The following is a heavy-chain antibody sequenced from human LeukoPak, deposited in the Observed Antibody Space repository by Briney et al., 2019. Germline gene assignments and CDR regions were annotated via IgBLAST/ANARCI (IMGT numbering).Heavy chain of an antibody. CDR3: ARSYYDSSGLDY. CDR2: IIPILGIA. CDR1: GGTFSSYA. J-gene: IGHJ4*02. Sequence: SVKVSCKASGGTFSSYAISWVRQAPGQGLEWMGRIIPILGIANYAQKFQGRVTITADKSTSTAYMELSSLRSEDTAVYYCARSYYDSSGLDYWGQGTLVTVST. V-gene: IGHV1-69*04. D-gene: IGHD3-22*01.